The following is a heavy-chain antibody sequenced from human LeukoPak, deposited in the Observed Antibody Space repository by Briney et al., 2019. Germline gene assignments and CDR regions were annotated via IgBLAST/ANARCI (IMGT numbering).Heavy chain of an antibody. J-gene: IGHJ3*02. Sequence: ASVKVSCKASGYTFTSYGISWVRQAPGQGLEWMGWISAYNGNTNYAQKLQGRVTMTTHTSTSTAYMELRSLRSDETAVYYCARDFPKYDSSGYYYVAFDIWGQGTMVTVSS. CDR1: GYTFTSYG. CDR2: ISAYNGNT. D-gene: IGHD3-22*01. CDR3: ARDFPKYDSSGYYYVAFDI. V-gene: IGHV1-18*01.